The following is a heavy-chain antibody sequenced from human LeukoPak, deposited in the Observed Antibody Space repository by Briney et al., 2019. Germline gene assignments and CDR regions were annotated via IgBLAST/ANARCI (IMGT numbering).Heavy chain of an antibody. Sequence: GGSLRLSCSTSGITFSNYAIHWVRQAPGKGLEYVSAISSDETNTYYADSVKGRFTISRDNSKSTLYLQMSSLRAEDTAVYYCLKARSCSSTSALCGMDVWGQGTTVTVSS. D-gene: IGHD2-2*01. CDR1: GITFSNYA. J-gene: IGHJ6*02. CDR3: LKARSCSSTSALCGMDV. CDR2: ISSDETNT. V-gene: IGHV3-64D*08.